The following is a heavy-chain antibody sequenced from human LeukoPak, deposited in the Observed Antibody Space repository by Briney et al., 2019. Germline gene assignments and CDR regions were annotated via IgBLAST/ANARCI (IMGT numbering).Heavy chain of an antibody. D-gene: IGHD6-13*01. CDR2: IYYSGST. Sequence: PETLSLTRTVSGGSISSISYYWGWIRPPPGKGLEWIGSIYYSGSTYYNPSLKSRVTISVDTSKNQFSLKLSSVTAADTAVYYCARGGSFYYYYMDVWGKGTTVTVSS. V-gene: IGHV4-39*07. CDR3: ARGGSFYYYYMDV. CDR1: GGSISSISYY. J-gene: IGHJ6*03.